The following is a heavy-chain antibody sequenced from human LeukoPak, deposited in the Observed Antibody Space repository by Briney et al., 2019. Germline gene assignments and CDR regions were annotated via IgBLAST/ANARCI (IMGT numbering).Heavy chain of an antibody. V-gene: IGHV1-2*02. CDR3: ARVMAAVTTADY. Sequence: ASVKVSCKASGYTFSGYYIHWVRQAPGQGLEWVGYINPNGGGTNYAQKFQGRVTMTRDTSISTAYMELGSLTSDDTAVYYCARVMAAVTTADYWGQGTLVTVSS. D-gene: IGHD4-17*01. J-gene: IGHJ4*02. CDR2: INPNGGGT. CDR1: GYTFSGYY.